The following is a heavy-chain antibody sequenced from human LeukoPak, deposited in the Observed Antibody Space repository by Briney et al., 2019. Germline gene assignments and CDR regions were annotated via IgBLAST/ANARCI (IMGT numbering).Heavy chain of an antibody. CDR3: AKDERRGAVAGTGIDY. D-gene: IGHD6-19*01. CDR2: ISGSGGST. J-gene: IGHJ4*02. Sequence: PGGSLRLSCAASGFTFSSYGMSWVRQAPGKGLEWVSGISGSGGSTYYADSVKGRFTISRDNSKNTLYLQMNSLRAEDTAVYYCAKDERRGAVAGTGIDYWGQGTLVTVSS. CDR1: GFTFSSYG. V-gene: IGHV3-23*01.